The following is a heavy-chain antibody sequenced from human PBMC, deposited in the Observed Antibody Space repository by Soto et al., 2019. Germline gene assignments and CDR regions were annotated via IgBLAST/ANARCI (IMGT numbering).Heavy chain of an antibody. Sequence: QVQLQESGPGLVKPSQTLSLTCTVSGGSISSVNYYWSWIRQHPAEGLEWIGYIYYSGSTHYNPSLKSRVTISLDTSKNQFSLRLTSVTAADTAVYYCARDVYSSRWIVSAFDMWGQGTMVTVSS. D-gene: IGHD6-13*01. CDR2: IYYSGST. CDR1: GGSISSVNYY. CDR3: ARDVYSSRWIVSAFDM. J-gene: IGHJ3*02. V-gene: IGHV4-31*03.